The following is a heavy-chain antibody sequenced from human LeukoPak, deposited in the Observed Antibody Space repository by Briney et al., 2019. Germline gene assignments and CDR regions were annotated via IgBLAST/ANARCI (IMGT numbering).Heavy chain of an antibody. V-gene: IGHV4-61*02. CDR3: ASQHSSCDYYYGMDV. CDR2: IYTSGST. Sequence: PSETLSLTCTVSGGSISSGSYYWSWIRQPAGKGLEWIGRIYTSGSTNYNPSLKSRVTISVDTSKNQFSLKLSSVTAADTAVYYCASQHSSCDYYYGMDVWGQGTTVTVSS. CDR1: GGSISSGSYY. J-gene: IGHJ6*02. D-gene: IGHD6-6*01.